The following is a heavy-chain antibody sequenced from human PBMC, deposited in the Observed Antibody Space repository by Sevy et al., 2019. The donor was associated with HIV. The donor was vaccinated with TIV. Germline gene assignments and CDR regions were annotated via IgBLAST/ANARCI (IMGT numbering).Heavy chain of an antibody. V-gene: IGHV4-59*01. CDR1: GGSISGDY. CDR3: AKTAPNYYYGMDV. Sequence: SETLSLTCTVSGGSISGDYWSWVRQPPGKGLEWIGYLYYSGRTNYNPSLKGRVTISVDTSKNQFSLKLTSVTAADTAVYYCAKTAPNYYYGMDVSGQRTSVTVSS. J-gene: IGHJ6*02. D-gene: IGHD1-1*01. CDR2: LYYSGRT.